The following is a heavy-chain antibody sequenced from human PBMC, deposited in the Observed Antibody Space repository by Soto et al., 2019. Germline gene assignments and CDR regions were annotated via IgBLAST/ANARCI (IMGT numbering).Heavy chain of an antibody. CDR3: ARGHIVVTILDY. CDR2: IDHSGTTI. D-gene: IGHD5-12*01. Sequence: GGSLRLSCAASGFIFSNYEMSWVRQAPGKGLEWVSYIDHSGTTIYYADSVKGRFTISRDNAKNSLFLQMNSLRAEDTAVYYCARGHIVVTILDYWGQGTLLTVSS. J-gene: IGHJ4*02. V-gene: IGHV3-48*03. CDR1: GFIFSNYE.